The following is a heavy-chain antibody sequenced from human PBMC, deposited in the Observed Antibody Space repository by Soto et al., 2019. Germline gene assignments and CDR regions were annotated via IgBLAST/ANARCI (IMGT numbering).Heavy chain of an antibody. J-gene: IGHJ4*02. CDR2: INHSGST. CDR1: GGSFSGYY. Sequence: SETLSLTCAVYGGSFSGYYWSWIRQPPGKGLEWIGEINHSGSTNYNPSLKSRVTIAVDTSKNQFSLKLSSVTAADTAVYYCARVPSCSGGSCYFDYWGQGTLVTVSS. D-gene: IGHD2-15*01. V-gene: IGHV4-34*01. CDR3: ARVPSCSGGSCYFDY.